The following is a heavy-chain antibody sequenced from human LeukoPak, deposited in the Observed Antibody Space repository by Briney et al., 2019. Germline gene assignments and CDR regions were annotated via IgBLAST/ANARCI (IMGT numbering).Heavy chain of an antibody. V-gene: IGHV4-59*01. CDR3: ARDREITKPYYYGMDV. D-gene: IGHD3-3*01. J-gene: IGHJ6*02. CDR1: GGSISNYY. Sequence: PSETLSLTCTVSGGSISNYYWGWIRQPPGKGPEWIGYISHSGSTNYNPSLKSRVTISVDTSKNQFSVKLSSVTAADTAVYYCARDREITKPYYYGMDVWGQGTTVTVSS. CDR2: ISHSGST.